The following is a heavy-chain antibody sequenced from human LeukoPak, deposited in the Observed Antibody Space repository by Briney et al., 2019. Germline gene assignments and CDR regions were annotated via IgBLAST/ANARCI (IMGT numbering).Heavy chain of an antibody. J-gene: IGHJ5*02. CDR3: ARITMVRGRAP. CDR1: GFTFSSYW. CDR2: INSDGSST. Sequence: PGGSLRLSCAASGFTFSSYWMHWVRQAPGKGLVWVSRINSDGSSTSYADSVKGRFTTSRDDAKNTLYLQMNSLRAEDTAMYYCARITMVRGRAPWGQGTLVTVSS. D-gene: IGHD3-10*01. V-gene: IGHV3-74*01.